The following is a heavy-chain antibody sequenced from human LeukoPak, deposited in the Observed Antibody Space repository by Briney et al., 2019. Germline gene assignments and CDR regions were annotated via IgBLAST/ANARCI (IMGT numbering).Heavy chain of an antibody. CDR3: ARDFVGRKYLGLDV. CDR2: INPNSGGT. D-gene: IGHD2/OR15-2a*01. Sequence: ASMKVSCKASGYTFTGYYIHWLRQAPGQGLEWMGFINPNSGGTNYAQKFQGRVTMTRDTSISTAYMELSSLTSDDTAVYYCARDFVGRKYLGLDVWGHGTTVTVSS. CDR1: GYTFTGYY. V-gene: IGHV1-2*02. J-gene: IGHJ6*02.